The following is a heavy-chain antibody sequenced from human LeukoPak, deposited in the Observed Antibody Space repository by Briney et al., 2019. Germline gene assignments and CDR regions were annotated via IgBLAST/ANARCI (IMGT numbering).Heavy chain of an antibody. V-gene: IGHV3-21*01. J-gene: IGHJ4*02. D-gene: IGHD1-7*01. CDR3: ARGGNYGNFFDY. CDR1: GFTLSTYA. CDR2: ISSSSSYI. Sequence: GCLRLSCAPSGFTLSTYAMRWVRQAPGKRLEWVSSISSSSSYIYYADSVKSRFTISRDNAKNSLYLQMNSLRAEDTAVYYCARGGNYGNFFDYWGQGTLVTVSS.